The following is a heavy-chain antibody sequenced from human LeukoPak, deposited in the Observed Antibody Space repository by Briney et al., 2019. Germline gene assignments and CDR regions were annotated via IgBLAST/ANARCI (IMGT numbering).Heavy chain of an antibody. J-gene: IGHJ4*02. CDR2: IRHDGSYQ. CDR3: AKNRDSSDYPRDFDF. Sequence: GGSLRLSCAAFGFTFSSYGMHWVRQTPGRGLEWVAFIRHDGSYQQYADSVKGRFTVSRDNSKDMVYLQMNSLRTEDTAVYYCAKNRDSSDYPRDFDFWGQGTLVTVSS. CDR1: GFTFSSYG. D-gene: IGHD3-22*01. V-gene: IGHV3-30*02.